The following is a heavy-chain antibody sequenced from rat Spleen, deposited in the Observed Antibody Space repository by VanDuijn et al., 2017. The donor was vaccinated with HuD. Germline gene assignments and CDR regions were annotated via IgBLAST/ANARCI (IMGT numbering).Heavy chain of an antibody. Sequence: EVQLVESGGGLVQPGRSLKLSCVASGFTFNNYWMTWIRQAPGKGLEWVASITNAAGKVHYPDSVKGRFTISRDNAKSTLYLQMNSLRSEDTATYYCTRERGQWFAYWGQGTLVTVSS. CDR1: GFTFNNYW. D-gene: IGHD4-3*01. V-gene: IGHV5-31*01. J-gene: IGHJ3*01. CDR3: TRERGQWFAY. CDR2: ITNAAGKV.